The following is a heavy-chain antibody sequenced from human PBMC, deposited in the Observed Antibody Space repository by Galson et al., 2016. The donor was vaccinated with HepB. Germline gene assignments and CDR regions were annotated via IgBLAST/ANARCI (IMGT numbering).Heavy chain of an antibody. V-gene: IGHV3-33*01. Sequence: SLRLSCAASGFTFSSYGMHWVRQAPGKGLEWVAVIWYDGSNKYHADSVKGRFTISRDNSKNTLYLQMNSLRAEDTAVYYCARDPVASSTWYYFDYWGQGTLVTVSS. CDR2: IWYDGSNK. J-gene: IGHJ4*02. CDR3: ARDPVASSTWYYFDY. CDR1: GFTFSSYG. D-gene: IGHD4-11*01.